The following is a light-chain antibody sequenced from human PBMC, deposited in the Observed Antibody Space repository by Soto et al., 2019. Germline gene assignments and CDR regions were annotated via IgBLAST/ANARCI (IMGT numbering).Light chain of an antibody. CDR1: QTVSTS. J-gene: IGKJ5*01. Sequence: EIVLTQSPGTLSLSPGERSTLSFMSSQTVSTSLAWYQQKPGRAPRLLIYAASTRAAGVPARFSGSGSGTEFTLTISSLQSEDFAVYYCQQYEKWPPSITFGQGTRLETK. CDR3: QQYEKWPPSIT. V-gene: IGKV3-15*01. CDR2: AAS.